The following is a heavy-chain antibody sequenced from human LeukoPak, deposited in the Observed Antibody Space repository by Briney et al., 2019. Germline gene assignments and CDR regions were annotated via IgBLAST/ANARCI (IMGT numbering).Heavy chain of an antibody. CDR1: GFTVSSNY. D-gene: IGHD6-19*01. Sequence: GGSLRLSCAASGFTVSSNYMNWVRQAPGKGLEWVSYISSSGSTIYYADSVKGRFTISRDNAKNSLYLQMNSLRAEDTAVYYCARDVAVAADFDCWGQGTLVTVSS. J-gene: IGHJ4*02. CDR3: ARDVAVAADFDC. CDR2: ISSSGSTI. V-gene: IGHV3-48*04.